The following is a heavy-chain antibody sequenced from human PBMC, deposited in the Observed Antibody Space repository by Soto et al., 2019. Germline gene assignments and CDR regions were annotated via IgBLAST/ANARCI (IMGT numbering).Heavy chain of an antibody. J-gene: IGHJ3*02. Sequence: VQLVESGGGLIQAGGSLRLSCAASGFTVSSNYMSWVRQPPGKGLEWIGEIYHSGSTNYNPSLKSRVTISVDKSKNQFSLKLSSVTAADTAVYYCARGLGRRPDAFDIWGQGTMVTVSS. CDR2: IYHSGST. D-gene: IGHD3-22*01. CDR1: GFTVSSNY. CDR3: ARGLGRRPDAFDI. V-gene: IGHV4-4*02.